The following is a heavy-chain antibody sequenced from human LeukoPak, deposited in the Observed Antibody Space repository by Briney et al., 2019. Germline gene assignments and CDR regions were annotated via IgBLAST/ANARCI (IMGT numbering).Heavy chain of an antibody. D-gene: IGHD5-12*01. J-gene: IGHJ5*02. CDR2: ISSSSSYI. V-gene: IGHV3-21*01. CDR3: ARRGSGATPLGH. CDR1: GFTFSSYS. Sequence: GGSLRLSCAASGFTFSSYSINWVRQAPGKGLEWVSSISSSSSYIYYADSVKGRFTISRDNAKNSLYLQMNSLRAEDTAVYYCARRGSGATPLGHWGQGTLVTVSS.